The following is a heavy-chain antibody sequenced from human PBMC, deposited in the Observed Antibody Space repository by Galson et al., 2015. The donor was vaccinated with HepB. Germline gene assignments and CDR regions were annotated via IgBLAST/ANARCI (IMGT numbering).Heavy chain of an antibody. V-gene: IGHV1-69*13. D-gene: IGHD3-10*01. CDR1: GGTFSSYA. J-gene: IGHJ4*02. CDR3: ARVDYYGSGSYY. CDR2: IIPIFGTA. Sequence: SVKVSCKASGGTFSSYAISWVRQAPGQGLEWMGGIIPIFGTANYAQKFQGRVTITADESTSTAYMELSSLRSEDTAVYYCARVDYYGSGSYYWGQGTLVTVSS.